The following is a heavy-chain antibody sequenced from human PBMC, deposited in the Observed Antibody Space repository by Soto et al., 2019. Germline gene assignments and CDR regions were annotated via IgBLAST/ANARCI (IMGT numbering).Heavy chain of an antibody. J-gene: IGHJ4*02. CDR2: INPSGGST. CDR1: GYTLTSYH. Sequence: ASVKVSCKASGYTLTSYHMHWVRQAPGQGLAWMGIINPSGGSTSYAQNYQGRITMTRDTSTTTVYMELSSLRSEDTAVYFCARGDYDVLTGHYPLDYWGQGTQVTVSS. CDR3: ARGDYDVLTGHYPLDY. V-gene: IGHV1-46*01. D-gene: IGHD3-9*01.